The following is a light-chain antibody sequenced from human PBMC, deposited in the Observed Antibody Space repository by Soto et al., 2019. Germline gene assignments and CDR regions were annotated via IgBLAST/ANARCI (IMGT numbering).Light chain of an antibody. V-gene: IGKV1-39*01. CDR1: QSISSY. J-gene: IGKJ5*01. Sequence: DIHMTQSPSSLSASVGDRVTITCRASQSISSYLNWYQQRPGKAPKLLIYAASSLQSGVPSRFSGSGSGTDFTLTISSLHPEDFAPYYCQQSYSTPSITFGQGTRLENK. CDR3: QQSYSTPSIT. CDR2: AAS.